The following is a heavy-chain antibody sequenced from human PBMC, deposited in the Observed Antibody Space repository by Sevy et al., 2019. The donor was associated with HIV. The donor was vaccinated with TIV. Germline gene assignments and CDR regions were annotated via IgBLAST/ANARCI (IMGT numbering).Heavy chain of an antibody. J-gene: IGHJ4*02. D-gene: IGHD6-6*01. V-gene: IGHV3-30-3*01. CDR3: AREGVEIAARPDQLPFDY. Sequence: GGSLRLSCAASGFTFSSYAMHWVRQAPGKGLEWVAVISYDGSNKYYADSVKGRFTISRDNSKNTLYLQMNSLRAEDTAVYYCAREGVEIAARPDQLPFDYWGQGTLVTVSS. CDR2: ISYDGSNK. CDR1: GFTFSSYA.